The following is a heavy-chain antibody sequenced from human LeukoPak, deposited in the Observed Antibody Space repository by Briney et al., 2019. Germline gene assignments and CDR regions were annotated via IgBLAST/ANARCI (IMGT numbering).Heavy chain of an antibody. CDR1: GCTFTSYD. CDR3: ARWGSSGWYCDP. J-gene: IGHJ5*02. D-gene: IGHD6-19*01. Sequence: ASVKVSCKASGCTFTSYDINWVRQATGQGLEWMGWMNPNSGNTGYAQKFQGRVTMTRNTSISTAYMELSSLRSEDTAVYYCARWGSSGWYCDPWGQGTLVTVSS. CDR2: MNPNSGNT. V-gene: IGHV1-8*01.